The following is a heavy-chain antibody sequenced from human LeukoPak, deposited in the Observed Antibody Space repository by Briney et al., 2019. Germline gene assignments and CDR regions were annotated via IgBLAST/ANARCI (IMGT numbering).Heavy chain of an antibody. CDR3: ARDRGVLY. CDR2: ISSSSSTI. V-gene: IGHV3-48*01. CDR1: GFTFSTYT. Sequence: GRSLRLSCAASGFTFSTYTMHWVRQAPGKGLEWVSYISSSSSTIYYADSVKGRFTISRDNAKNSLYLQMNSLRAEDTAVYYCARDRGVLYWGQGTLVTVSS. J-gene: IGHJ4*02. D-gene: IGHD3-10*01.